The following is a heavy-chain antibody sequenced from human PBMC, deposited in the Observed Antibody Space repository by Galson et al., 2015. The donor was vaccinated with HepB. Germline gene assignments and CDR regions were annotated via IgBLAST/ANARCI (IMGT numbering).Heavy chain of an antibody. V-gene: IGHV3-9*01. CDR3: AKDMGYSGYGPGAVLDY. Sequence: SLRLSCAASGFTFDDYAMHWVRQAPGKGLEWVSSISWNSGRIGYADSVKGRFTISRDSAKHSLFLQMNSLRPEDTALYYCAKDMGYSGYGPGAVLDYWGQGTLVTVSS. J-gene: IGHJ4*02. D-gene: IGHD5-12*01. CDR2: ISWNSGRI. CDR1: GFTFDDYA.